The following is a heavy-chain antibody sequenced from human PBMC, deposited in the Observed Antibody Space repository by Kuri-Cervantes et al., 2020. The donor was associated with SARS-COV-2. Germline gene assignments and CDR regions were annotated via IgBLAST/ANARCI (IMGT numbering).Heavy chain of an antibody. J-gene: IGHJ4*02. V-gene: IGHV3-7*01. D-gene: IGHD5-24*01. Sequence: GESLKISCAASGFTFSSYWMSWVRQAPGKGLEWVANIKQDGSEKYYVDSVKGRFTISRDNAKNSLYLQMNSLRAEDTAVYYCAGARMAGPFDYWGQGTLVTVSS. CDR1: GFTFSSYW. CDR3: AGARMAGPFDY. CDR2: IKQDGSEK.